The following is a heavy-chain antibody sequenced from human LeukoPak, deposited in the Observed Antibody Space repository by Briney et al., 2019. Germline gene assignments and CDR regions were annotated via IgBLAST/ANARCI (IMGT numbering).Heavy chain of an antibody. D-gene: IGHD2-21*02. Sequence: GRSLRLSCAASGFTFSSYAMHWVRQAPGKGLEWVAVISYDGSNKYYADSVKGRFTISRDNAKNSLYLQMNGLRAEDTAVYYCARDHSYYCGGDCYPGDYWGQGTLVTVSS. CDR2: ISYDGSNK. CDR3: ARDHSYYCGGDCYPGDY. V-gene: IGHV3-30*04. J-gene: IGHJ4*02. CDR1: GFTFSSYA.